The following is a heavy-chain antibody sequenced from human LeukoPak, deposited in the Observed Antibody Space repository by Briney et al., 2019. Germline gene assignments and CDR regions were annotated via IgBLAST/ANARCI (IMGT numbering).Heavy chain of an antibody. Sequence: GRSLRLSCAASGFTFSSYGMHWVRQAPGKGLEWVAVISYDGSNKYYADSVKGRFTISRDNSKNTLYLQMNSLRAEDTAVYYCAKDTQWLVQVGYFQHWGQGTLVTVSS. CDR2: ISYDGSNK. V-gene: IGHV3-30*18. J-gene: IGHJ1*01. CDR1: GFTFSSYG. D-gene: IGHD6-19*01. CDR3: AKDTQWLVQVGYFQH.